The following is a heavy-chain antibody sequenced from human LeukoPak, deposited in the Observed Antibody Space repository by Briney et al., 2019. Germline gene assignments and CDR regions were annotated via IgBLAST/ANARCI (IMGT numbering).Heavy chain of an antibody. CDR3: TTVIPAYYYDSSGPNYFDY. J-gene: IGHJ4*02. D-gene: IGHD3-22*01. CDR2: IPGKTNNYA. CDR1: AFTLSGFT. Sequence: PGGSLRLSCAASAFTLSGFTMHWIRQASGKGLEWVGRIPGKTNNYAAEAASVRGRFTISRDDSKNTAYLQMNSLKTEDTAVYYCTTVIPAYYYDSSGPNYFDYWGQGTLVTVSS. V-gene: IGHV3-73*01.